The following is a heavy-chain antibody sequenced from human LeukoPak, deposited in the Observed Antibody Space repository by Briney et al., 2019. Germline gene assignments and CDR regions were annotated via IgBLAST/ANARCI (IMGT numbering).Heavy chain of an antibody. CDR2: IYYSGST. J-gene: IGHJ3*02. CDR3: ARDRSLRDGYNDDALDI. CDR1: GGSISSYY. Sequence: SETLSLTCTVSGGSISSYYWSWIRQPPGKGLEWIGYIYYSGSTNYNPSLKSRVTISVDTSKNQFSLKLSSVTAADTAVYYCARDRSLRDGYNDDALDIWGQGTMVTVSS. V-gene: IGHV4-59*01. D-gene: IGHD5-12*01.